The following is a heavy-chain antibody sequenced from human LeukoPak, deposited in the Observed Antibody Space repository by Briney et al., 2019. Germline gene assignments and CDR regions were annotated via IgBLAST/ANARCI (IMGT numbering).Heavy chain of an antibody. CDR3: ARDFCSGGSCYPDAFDI. Sequence: PGGSLRLSCVASGEPSGVTFNRYWMSWVRQAPGKGLEWVANIKEDGSAKNYVDSVKGRFTISRDNSKNTLYLQMNSLRAEDTAVYYCARDFCSGGSCYPDAFDIWGQGTMVTVSS. D-gene: IGHD2-15*01. CDR2: IKEDGSAK. CDR1: GEPSGVTFNRYW. V-gene: IGHV3-7*01. J-gene: IGHJ3*02.